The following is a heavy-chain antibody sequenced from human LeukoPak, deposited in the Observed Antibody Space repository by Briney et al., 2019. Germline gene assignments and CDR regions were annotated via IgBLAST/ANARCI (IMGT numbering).Heavy chain of an antibody. CDR2: MFYSGSS. D-gene: IGHD2/OR15-2a*01. V-gene: IGHV4-39*01. J-gene: IGHJ5*02. CDR1: GDSVSSNNY. Sequence: PSETLSLTCTVSGDSVSSNNYWGWIRQSPGRGLEWIGSMFYSGSSYYNPSLQSRVTISVDTSKNQFSLKLHSVTAADTAIYYCARHIPNLPYFGESEWFDPWGQGTLVSVSS. CDR3: ARHIPNLPYFGESEWFDP.